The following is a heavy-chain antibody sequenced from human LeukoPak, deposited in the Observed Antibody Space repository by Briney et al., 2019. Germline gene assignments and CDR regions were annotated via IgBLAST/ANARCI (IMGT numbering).Heavy chain of an antibody. J-gene: IGHJ4*02. Sequence: GASVKVSCKASGYTFIKYGISWVRQAPGQGLEWMGWISSYNGNTNYAQKLQGRVTMTTDTSTSTVYMELRSLRSDDTAMYYCARGSPPRRNYDSRGYYSYYFDYWGQGTLVTVSS. D-gene: IGHD3-22*01. CDR1: GYTFIKYG. V-gene: IGHV1-18*01. CDR3: ARGSPPRRNYDSRGYYSYYFDY. CDR2: ISSYNGNT.